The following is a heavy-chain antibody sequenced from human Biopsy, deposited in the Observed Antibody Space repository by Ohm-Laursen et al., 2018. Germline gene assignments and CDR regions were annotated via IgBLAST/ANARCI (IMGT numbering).Heavy chain of an antibody. D-gene: IGHD5-24*01. CDR1: GGPLNSYY. CDR3: ARGGFGLDGYNSP. Sequence: GTLSLTCTVSGGPLNSYYWSWIRQPPGKGLEWIGYIYYSGIAANYNPSLKGRVTISVDTSKHQFSLRLTSATAADTAVYCCARGGFGLDGYNSPWGRGTLVIVSS. CDR2: IYYSGIA. V-gene: IGHV4-59*01. J-gene: IGHJ5*02.